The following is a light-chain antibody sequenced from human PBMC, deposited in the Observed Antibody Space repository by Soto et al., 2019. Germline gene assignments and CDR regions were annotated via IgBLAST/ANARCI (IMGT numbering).Light chain of an antibody. CDR3: QQYSSYPLT. V-gene: IGKV1-5*01. CDR2: DAS. CDR1: ETINTW. Sequence: DIQMTQSPSSLSVSVGDRVTITCRASETINTWLAWYQQKPGKAPKILIYDASKLERGVPSRLSGSGSGAEFTLTISSLQPDGLATYYCQQYSSYPLTFGGGTKVE. J-gene: IGKJ4*01.